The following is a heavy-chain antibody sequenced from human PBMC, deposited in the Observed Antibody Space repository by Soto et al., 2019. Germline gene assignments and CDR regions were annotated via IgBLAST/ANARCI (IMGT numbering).Heavy chain of an antibody. CDR3: ARDLGVYPLGGIVVVPAATAHWWFDP. V-gene: IGHV1-46*03. J-gene: IGHJ5*02. CDR2: INPSGGST. D-gene: IGHD2-2*01. CDR1: GYTFTSYY. Sequence: ASVKVSCKASGYTFTSYYMHWVRQAPGQGLEWMGIINPSGGSTSYAQKFQGRVTMTRDTSTSTVYMELSSLRSEDTAVYYCARDLGVYPLGGIVVVPAATAHWWFDPWGQGTLVTVSS.